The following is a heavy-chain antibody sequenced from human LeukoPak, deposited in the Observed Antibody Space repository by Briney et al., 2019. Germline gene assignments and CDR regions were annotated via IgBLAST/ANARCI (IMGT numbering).Heavy chain of an antibody. CDR2: ISSSSSIT. CDR1: GVTLSTYA. D-gene: IGHD6-19*01. CDR3: ARDGGLVRHYFDY. J-gene: IGHJ4*02. Sequence: GGSLRLSCAASGVTLSTYAMRWARQAPGKGLEWVSYISSSSSITYYAESVKGRFTISRDNAKNSLYLQMNSLRDEDTAVYYCARDGGLVRHYFDYWGQGTLVTVSS. V-gene: IGHV3-48*02.